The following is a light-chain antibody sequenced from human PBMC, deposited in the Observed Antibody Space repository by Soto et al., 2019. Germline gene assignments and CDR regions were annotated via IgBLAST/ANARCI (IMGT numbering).Light chain of an antibody. CDR1: SSNIGSYS. CDR3: AAWDDSLNGLFV. CDR2: TNN. J-gene: IGLJ1*01. V-gene: IGLV1-44*01. Sequence: QAVLTQPPSASGTPGQRVTISCSGSSSNIGSYSVNWYQQFPGTAPKLLIYTNNQRPSGVPDRFSGSKSGTSASLAISGLQSEDEAEYHCAAWDDSLNGLFVFGTGTKVTVL.